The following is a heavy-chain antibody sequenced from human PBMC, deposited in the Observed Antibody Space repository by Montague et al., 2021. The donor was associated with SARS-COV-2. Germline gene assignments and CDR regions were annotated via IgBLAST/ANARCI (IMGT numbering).Heavy chain of an antibody. CDR2: IYYSGST. CDR1: GGSISSDYYY. V-gene: IGHV4-31*03. CDR3: AKIREQLVRRWFDP. J-gene: IGHJ5*02. Sequence: TLSLTCTVSGGSISSDYYYWSWIRQHPGKGLEWIGYIYYSGSTYYSPSLKSRVTISVDTSKNQFSLKLNSVTAADTAVYYCAKIREQLVRRWFDPWGQGTLVTVSS. D-gene: IGHD6-13*01.